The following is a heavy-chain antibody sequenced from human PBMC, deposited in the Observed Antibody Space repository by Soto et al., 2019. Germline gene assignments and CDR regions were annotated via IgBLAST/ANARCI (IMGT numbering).Heavy chain of an antibody. CDR1: GFTFSSYG. CDR3: ARDYKGTAGFYYYYGMDV. Sequence: QVQLVESGGGVVQPGRSLRLSCAASGFTFSSYGMHWVRQAPGKGLEWVAVIWYDGSNKYYADSVKGRFTISRDNSKNTLYLQMNSLRAEDTAVYYCARDYKGTAGFYYYYGMDVWGQGTTVTVSS. D-gene: IGHD3-10*01. V-gene: IGHV3-33*01. J-gene: IGHJ6*02. CDR2: IWYDGSNK.